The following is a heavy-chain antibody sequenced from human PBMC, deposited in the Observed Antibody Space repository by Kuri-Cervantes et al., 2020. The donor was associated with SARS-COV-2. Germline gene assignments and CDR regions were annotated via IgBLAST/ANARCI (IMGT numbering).Heavy chain of an antibody. J-gene: IGHJ6*02. CDR2: ISSSSSYI. V-gene: IGHV3-21*01. CDR3: ARDPLYYDILTGYYYYYGMDV. Sequence: GGSLRLSCAASGFTFSSYGVHWVRQAPGKGLEWVSSISSSSSYIYYADSVKGRFTISRDNAKNSLYLQMNSLRAEDTAVYYCARDPLYYDILTGYYYYYGMDVWGQGTMVTVSS. D-gene: IGHD3-9*01. CDR1: GFTFSSYG.